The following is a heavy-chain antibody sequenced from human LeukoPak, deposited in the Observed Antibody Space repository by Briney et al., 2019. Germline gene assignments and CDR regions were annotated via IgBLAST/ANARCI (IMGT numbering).Heavy chain of an antibody. CDR1: GYTFTGYY. CDR3: ARGGGYCSSTRCHYSDY. V-gene: IGHV1-2*02. Sequence: ASVKVSCKASGYTFTGYYMHWVRQAPGQGLEWMGWINPNSGGTNYAQKFQGRVTMTRDTSISTAYMELSRLRSDDTAEYYCARGGGYCSSTRCHYSDYWGQRTLVTVSS. CDR2: INPNSGGT. D-gene: IGHD2-2*01. J-gene: IGHJ4*02.